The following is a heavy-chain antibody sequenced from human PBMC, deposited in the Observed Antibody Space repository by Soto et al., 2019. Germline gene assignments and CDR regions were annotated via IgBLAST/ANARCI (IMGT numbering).Heavy chain of an antibody. V-gene: IGHV1-69*02. CDR2: IIPILGIA. J-gene: IGHJ4*02. CDR1: GGTFSSYT. D-gene: IGHD2-15*01. Sequence: SVKVSCKASGGTFSSYTISWVRQAPGQGLEWMGRIIPILGIANYAQKFQGRVTMTEDTSTDTAYMELSSLRSEDTAVYYCATVIGYCSGGSCSYYFDYWGQGTLVTVSS. CDR3: ATVIGYCSGGSCSYYFDY.